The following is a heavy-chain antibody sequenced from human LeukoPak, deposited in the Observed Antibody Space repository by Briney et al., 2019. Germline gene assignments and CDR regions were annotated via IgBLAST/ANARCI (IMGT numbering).Heavy chain of an antibody. Sequence: ASVTVSCKASGYTFTGYYMHWVRQAPGQGLEWMGWINPNSGGTNYAQKFQGRVTMTRDTSISTAYMELSRLRSDDTAVYYCARTIVATFVNLDYWGQGTLVTVSS. V-gene: IGHV1-2*02. CDR1: GYTFTGYY. CDR3: ARTIVATFVNLDY. J-gene: IGHJ4*02. CDR2: INPNSGGT. D-gene: IGHD5-12*01.